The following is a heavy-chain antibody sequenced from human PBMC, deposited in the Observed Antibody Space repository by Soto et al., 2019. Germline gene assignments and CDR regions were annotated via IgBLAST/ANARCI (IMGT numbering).Heavy chain of an antibody. V-gene: IGHV1-69*01. CDR1: GGTFSTYA. CDR3: ARSQGGSSSLDIYYYYYYGMDV. D-gene: IGHD2-15*01. CDR2: VIPIFGTP. J-gene: IGHJ6*02. Sequence: QLQVVQSGAEVKKPGSSVKVSCKAPGGTFSTYAISWVRQAPGQGLEWMGGVIPIFGTPKYAQKFQGRVTITADESTSTGYMELRSLRSEDTAVYYCARSQGGSSSLDIYYYYYYGMDVWGQGTTVTVSS.